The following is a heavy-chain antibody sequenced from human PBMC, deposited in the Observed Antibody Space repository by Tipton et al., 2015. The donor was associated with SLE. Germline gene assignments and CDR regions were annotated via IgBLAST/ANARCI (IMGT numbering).Heavy chain of an antibody. CDR3: ARVSGGIAYMDV. Sequence: TLSLTCTVSGGSISSDDYYWTWIRQFPGKGLEWIGHSYRSGSANHNPSLNSRLSLSVDKSQNQFSLRLISVTAADTAVYYCARVSGGIAYMDVWGKGTTVTFSS. J-gene: IGHJ6*03. D-gene: IGHD6-13*01. V-gene: IGHV4-31*03. CDR2: SYRSGSA. CDR1: GGSISSDDYY.